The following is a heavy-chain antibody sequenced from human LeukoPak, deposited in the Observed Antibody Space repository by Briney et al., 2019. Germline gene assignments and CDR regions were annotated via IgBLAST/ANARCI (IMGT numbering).Heavy chain of an antibody. V-gene: IGHV3-21*01. Sequence: PGGSLRLSCAASGFTFTNYNMNWVRQAPGKGLEWVSSITSDGRYIYYGDSVKGRFTISRDNAKNSLYLQMNSLRAEDTAVYYCARGGELLLRYWGQGTLVTVSS. CDR3: ARGGELLLRY. D-gene: IGHD1-26*01. CDR1: GFTFTNYN. CDR2: ITSDGRYI. J-gene: IGHJ4*02.